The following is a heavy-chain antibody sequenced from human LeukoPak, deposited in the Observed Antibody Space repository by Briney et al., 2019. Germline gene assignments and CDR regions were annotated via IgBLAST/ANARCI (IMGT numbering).Heavy chain of an antibody. CDR2: ISSSGSTI. D-gene: IGHD2-2*01. CDR1: GFTFSDYY. J-gene: IGHJ5*02. V-gene: IGHV3-11*01. Sequence: GGSLRLSCAASGFTFSDYYMSWIRQAPGKGLEWVSYISSSGSTIYYADSVKGRFTISRDNAKNSLYLQMNSLRAEDTAVYYCARDLGICSSTSCYVWFDPWGQGTLVTVSS. CDR3: ARDLGICSSTSCYVWFDP.